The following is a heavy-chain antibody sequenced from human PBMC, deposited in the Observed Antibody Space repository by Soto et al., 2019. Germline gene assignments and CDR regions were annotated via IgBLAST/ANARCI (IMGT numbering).Heavy chain of an antibody. D-gene: IGHD3-22*01. J-gene: IGHJ4*02. V-gene: IGHV3-11*01. Sequence: GVSLRLSCSASGFTFSDYYMSWIRQAPGKGLEWVSYISSSDSIIYYADSVKGRFTISRDNAKNSLYLQMNSLRAEDTAVYYCARDLGYYDSSGYFDYCGQGTLVTVSA. CDR3: ARDLGYYDSSGYFDY. CDR1: GFTFSDYY. CDR2: ISSSDSII.